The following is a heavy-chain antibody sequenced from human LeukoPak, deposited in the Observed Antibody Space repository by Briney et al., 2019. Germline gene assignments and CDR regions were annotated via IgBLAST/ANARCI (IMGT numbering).Heavy chain of an antibody. CDR3: VREGLYSGYEWY. CDR2: ISYDGSNK. J-gene: IGHJ4*02. D-gene: IGHD5-12*01. CDR1: GFTFSSYA. V-gene: IGHV3-30-3*01. Sequence: PGGSLRLSCAASGFTFSSYAMHWVRQAPGKGLEWVAVISYDGSNKYYADSVKGRFTISRDNSKNTLYLQMNSLRAEDTAVYYCVREGLYSGYEWYWGQGTLVTVSS.